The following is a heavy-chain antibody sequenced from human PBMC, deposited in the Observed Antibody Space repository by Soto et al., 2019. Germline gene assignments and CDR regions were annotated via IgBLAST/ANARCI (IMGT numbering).Heavy chain of an antibody. CDR1: GSTFTDYY. V-gene: IGHV1-69-2*01. Sequence: EVQLLQSGAEVKKPGATANISCKVSGSTFTDYYIHWVQKAPGKGLEWVGLVDPGDGEATYAEKFQGRLTITADTSTDTVFMEVRSLRSEDTAIYYCATGGDYEVDYWGQGTLVTVSS. CDR2: VDPGDGEA. CDR3: ATGGDYEVDY. D-gene: IGHD4-17*01. J-gene: IGHJ4*02.